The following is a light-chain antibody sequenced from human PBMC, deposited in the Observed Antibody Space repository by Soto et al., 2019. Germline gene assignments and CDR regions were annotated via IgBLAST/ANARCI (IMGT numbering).Light chain of an antibody. CDR3: KKYNSFWT. V-gene: IGKV1-5*01. CDR2: DAS. Sequence: DIQMTQSPSTLSASVGAIVTISCRASQTISNWLAWYQQKPGKPPKLLIYDASSLESGVPSRFSGSGSGTEFTLTISSLQPDDFATYYCKKYNSFWTFGQGTKVDIK. J-gene: IGKJ1*01. CDR1: QTISNW.